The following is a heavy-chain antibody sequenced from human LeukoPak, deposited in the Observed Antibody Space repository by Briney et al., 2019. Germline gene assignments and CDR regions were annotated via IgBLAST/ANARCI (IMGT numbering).Heavy chain of an antibody. CDR2: ISGSGGST. J-gene: IGHJ4*02. D-gene: IGHD2-2*01. CDR1: GFTFSSYA. CDR3: AKVRISRPFNYFDY. V-gene: IGHV3-23*01. Sequence: GGSLRLSCAASGFTFSSYAMSWVRQAPGKGLEWVSAISGSGGSTYYADSVKGRFIISRDNSKNTLYLQMNSLRAEDTAVYYCAKVRISRPFNYFDYWGQGTLVTVSS.